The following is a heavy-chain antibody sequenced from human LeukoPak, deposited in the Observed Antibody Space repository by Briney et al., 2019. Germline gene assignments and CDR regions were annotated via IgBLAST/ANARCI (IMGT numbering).Heavy chain of an antibody. D-gene: IGHD3-3*01. J-gene: IGHJ4*02. V-gene: IGHV3-23*01. Sequence: GGSLRLSCAASGFTFSTSAMSWVREALGKGLEWVSAISGSGGNTYYADSVQGRFTITRDNSKNTLYMQMNSLRAEDTATYYGEKAGLQPSEWFPPLNYWGQGTLVTVSS. CDR3: EKAGLQPSEWFPPLNY. CDR1: GFTFSTSA. CDR2: ISGSGGNT.